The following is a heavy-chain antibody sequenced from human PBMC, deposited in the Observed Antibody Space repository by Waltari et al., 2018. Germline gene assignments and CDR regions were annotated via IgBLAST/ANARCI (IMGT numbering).Heavy chain of an antibody. D-gene: IGHD5-12*01. V-gene: IGHV3-23*01. CDR3: AKGVYSGYDYDY. J-gene: IGHJ4*02. CDR1: GFTFSSYA. CDR2: ISGSGGST. Sequence: EVQLLESGGGLVQTGGSLRLSCAASGFTFSSYAMSWVRQAPGKGLEWVSAISGSGGSTYYADSVKGRFTISRDNSKNTLYLQMNSLRAEDTAVYYCAKGVYSGYDYDYWGQGTLVTVSS.